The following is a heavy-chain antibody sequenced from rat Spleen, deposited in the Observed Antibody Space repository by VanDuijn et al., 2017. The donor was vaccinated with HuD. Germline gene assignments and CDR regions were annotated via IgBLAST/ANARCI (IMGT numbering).Heavy chain of an antibody. CDR1: GFSLTSYH. D-gene: IGHD1-12*01. CDR2: IWTGGST. CDR3: VRANRESYAHFDH. V-gene: IGHV2-43*01. Sequence: QVQLKESGPGLVQPSQTLSLTCTVSGFSLTSYHVSWVRQPPGKVLEWMGVIWTGGSTAYNSSFKSRLSVSRDISKSQVFLRMNSLQTEDTATYYCVRANRESYAHFDHWGQGVMVTVSS. J-gene: IGHJ2*01.